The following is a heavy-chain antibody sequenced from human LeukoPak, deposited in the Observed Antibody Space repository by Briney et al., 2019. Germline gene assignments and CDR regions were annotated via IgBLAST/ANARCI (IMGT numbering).Heavy chain of an antibody. D-gene: IGHD1-14*01. CDR3: VKDRRNPYRPEGPFDP. Sequence: PGRSLRLSCAASGFTFEDYAMHWVRQAPGKGLEWVSGINWNSASTGYADSVKGRFTISRDNVMNSLYLQMNSLRPEDTALYYCVKDRRNPYRPEGPFDPWGQGTLVTVSS. V-gene: IGHV3-9*01. J-gene: IGHJ5*02. CDR1: GFTFEDYA. CDR2: INWNSAST.